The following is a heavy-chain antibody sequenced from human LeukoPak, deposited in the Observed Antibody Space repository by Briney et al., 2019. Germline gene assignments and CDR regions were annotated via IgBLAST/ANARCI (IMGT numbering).Heavy chain of an antibody. CDR3: AREAYDILTGYTSYYYHMDV. D-gene: IGHD3-9*01. CDR1: GFTFSSYS. J-gene: IGHJ6*03. Sequence: GGSLRLSCAASGFTFSSYSMNWVRQAPGKGLEWVSSISSSSSYIYYADSVKGRFTISRDNAKNSLYLQMNSLRAEDTAVYYCAREAYDILTGYTSYYYHMDVWGKGTTVTVSS. V-gene: IGHV3-21*01. CDR2: ISSSSSYI.